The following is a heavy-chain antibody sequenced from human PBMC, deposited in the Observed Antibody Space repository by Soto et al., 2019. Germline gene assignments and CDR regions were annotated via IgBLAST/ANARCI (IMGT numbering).Heavy chain of an antibody. CDR2: IWYDGSNK. CDR3: AREGLELLWGYSDY. D-gene: IGHD1-7*01. Sequence: QVQLVESGGGVVQPGRSLRLSCAASGFTFSSYGMHWVRQAPGKGLEWVAVIWYDGSNKYYADSVKGRFTISRDNSKNTLYLQMNSLRAEDTAVYYCAREGLELLWGYSDYWGQGTLVTVSS. V-gene: IGHV3-33*01. J-gene: IGHJ4*02. CDR1: GFTFSSYG.